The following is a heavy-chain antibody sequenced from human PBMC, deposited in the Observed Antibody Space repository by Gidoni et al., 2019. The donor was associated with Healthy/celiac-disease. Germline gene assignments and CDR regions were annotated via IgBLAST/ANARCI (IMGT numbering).Heavy chain of an antibody. CDR3: ASRGRFGYYGMDV. CDR2: LYHRGSN. CDR1: GGSISRGSYS. J-gene: IGHJ6*04. D-gene: IGHD3-16*01. V-gene: IGHV4-30-2*01. Sequence: QLQLQESASGLVKPSQTLSLTCAASGGSISRGSYSWRWIRQPPGKGLECIGYLYHRGSNDYTPPLNSRVTISVDRSKHQFSLKLSSVTAADTAVYYCASRGRFGYYGMDVWGKGTTVTVSS.